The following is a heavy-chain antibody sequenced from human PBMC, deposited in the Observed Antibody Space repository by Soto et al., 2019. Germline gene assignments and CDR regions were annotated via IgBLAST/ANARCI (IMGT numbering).Heavy chain of an antibody. D-gene: IGHD3-10*01. Sequence: EVQLLESGGGLVQPGGTLRLSCAASGFTFSSSAISWVRHAPGSGMEWVSAVSANGQGIYYPDSVRGRFTISRDNSKNTVLLHMDSLSAEDTAVYYCAKDRHYPRDYFHYWGQGILVTVSS. CDR3: AKDRHYPRDYFHY. CDR1: GFTFSSSA. J-gene: IGHJ4*02. CDR2: VSANGQGI. V-gene: IGHV3-23*01.